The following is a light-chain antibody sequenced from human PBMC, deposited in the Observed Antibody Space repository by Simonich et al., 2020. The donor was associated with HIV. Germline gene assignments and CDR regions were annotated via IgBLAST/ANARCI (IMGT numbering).Light chain of an antibody. J-gene: IGKJ1*01. CDR1: QSVSSN. CDR3: QQYKKWPPWT. V-gene: IGKV3-15*01. CDR2: GAP. Sequence: EIVMTQSPATLSVSPGERATPSCRASQSVSSNVAWYQQKPGQAPRLLIYGAPTRATGIPARFSGSGSGTEFTLTISSLQSEDFGVYYCQQYKKWPPWTFGQGTKVEIK.